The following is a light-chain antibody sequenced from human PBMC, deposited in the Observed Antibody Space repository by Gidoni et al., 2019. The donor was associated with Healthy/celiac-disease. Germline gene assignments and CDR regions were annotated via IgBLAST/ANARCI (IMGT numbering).Light chain of an antibody. Sequence: DLVMTQSPDSLAVSLGERATINCKSSQSVLYSSNNKNYLAWYQQKPGQPPKLLMYWASTRESGVPDRFSGSGSGTDFTLTISSLQAEDVAVYYCQQYYSTPRTFGQGTKLEIK. V-gene: IGKV4-1*01. CDR2: WAS. CDR3: QQYYSTPRT. CDR1: QSVLYSSNNKNY. J-gene: IGKJ2*01.